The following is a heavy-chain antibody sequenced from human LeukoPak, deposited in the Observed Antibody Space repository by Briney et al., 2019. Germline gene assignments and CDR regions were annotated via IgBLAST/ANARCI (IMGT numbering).Heavy chain of an antibody. CDR3: ARCSLGYSYGSFDY. CDR2: IIPIFGIA. Sequence: SVTVSFKASGGTFTSYAISWVRQAPGQGGEGMGGIIPIFGIANYTQKFQGRVTITADKSTSTAYMELSSLRSEDTAVYYCARCSLGYSYGSFDYWGQGTLFTVSS. CDR1: GGTFTSYA. J-gene: IGHJ4*02. D-gene: IGHD5-18*01. V-gene: IGHV1-69*17.